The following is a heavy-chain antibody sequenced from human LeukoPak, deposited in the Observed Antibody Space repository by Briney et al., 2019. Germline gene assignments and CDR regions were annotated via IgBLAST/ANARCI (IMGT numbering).Heavy chain of an antibody. CDR1: GFTFSSYW. J-gene: IGHJ4*01. V-gene: IGHV3-7*01. CDR2: IRQDGGEK. D-gene: IGHD6-13*01. Sequence: PGGSLRLSCAVSGFTFSSYWMNWVRQAPGKGLERVASIRQDGGEKSYVDSVKGRFTISRDNTKNSLYLQINSLRAEDTAVYYCARDGTAAGLYFDLWGQGTLVTVSS. CDR3: ARDGTAAGLYFDL.